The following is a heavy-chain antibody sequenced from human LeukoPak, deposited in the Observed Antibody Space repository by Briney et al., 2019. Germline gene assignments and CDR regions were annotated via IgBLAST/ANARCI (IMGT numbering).Heavy chain of an antibody. CDR2: IYTSGST. Sequence: SETLSLTCTVSGGSISSYYWSWIRQPAGKGLEWIGRIYTSGSTNYNPSLKSRVTMSVDTSKNQFSLKLSSATAADTAVYYCARDSCSGGSCYMYNWFDPWGQGTLVTVSS. J-gene: IGHJ5*02. CDR3: ARDSCSGGSCYMYNWFDP. CDR1: GGSISSYY. D-gene: IGHD2-15*01. V-gene: IGHV4-4*07.